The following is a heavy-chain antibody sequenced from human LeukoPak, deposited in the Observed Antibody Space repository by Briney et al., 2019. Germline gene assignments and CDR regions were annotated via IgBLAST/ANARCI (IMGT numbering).Heavy chain of an antibody. D-gene: IGHD3/OR15-3a*01. CDR3: ARQTGSGLFILP. CDR2: IYYSGNT. CDR1: GVSISSSNSY. J-gene: IGHJ4*02. V-gene: IGHV4-39*01. Sequence: SETLSLTCTVSGVSISSSNSYWGWICQPPGKGLEWIGSIYYSGNTYYNASLKSQVSISIDTSKNQFSLRLTSVAAADTAVYYCARQTGSGLFILPGGQGTLVTVSS.